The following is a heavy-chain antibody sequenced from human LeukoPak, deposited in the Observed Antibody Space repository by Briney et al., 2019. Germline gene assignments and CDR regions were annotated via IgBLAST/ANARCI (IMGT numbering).Heavy chain of an antibody. J-gene: IGHJ3*02. CDR2: INPSGGST. V-gene: IGHV1-46*02. CDR3: ARVRYGDYSISDAFDI. Sequence: GASVKVSCKASGYSFNSQGMNWVRQAPGQGLEWMGIINPSGGSTSYAQKFQGRVTMTRDMSTSTVYMELSSLRSEDTAVYYCARVRYGDYSISDAFDIWGQGTMVTVSS. D-gene: IGHD4-17*01. CDR1: GYSFNSQG.